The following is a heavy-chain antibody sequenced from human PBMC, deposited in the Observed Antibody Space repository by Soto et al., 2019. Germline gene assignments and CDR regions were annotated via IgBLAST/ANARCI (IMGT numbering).Heavy chain of an antibody. Sequence: QVQLVQSGAEVKKPGSSVKVSCKASGDPFSGYSISWVRQAPGQGLEWLGGIIPLFGSTNYAQRFQDSVTMTADKSTDTVYMELRGLESEGSAVYYCARDLGSGYDPGAYWGLGTLVTVSS. CDR3: ARDLGSGYDPGAY. V-gene: IGHV1-69*14. CDR2: IIPLFGST. D-gene: IGHD5-12*01. CDR1: GDPFSGYS. J-gene: IGHJ4*02.